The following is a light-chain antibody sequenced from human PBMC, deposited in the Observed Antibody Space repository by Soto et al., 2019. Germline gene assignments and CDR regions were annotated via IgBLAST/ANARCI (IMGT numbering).Light chain of an antibody. CDR2: GAS. V-gene: IGKV3-15*01. J-gene: IGKJ1*01. CDR3: QQYNNWRQT. CDR1: QSVSSN. Sequence: EIVMTQSPATLSVSPGERATPSCRASQSVSSNLAWYQQKPGQAPRLLIYGASTRATGIPARFNGSGSGTEFTLTISSLQSEDFAVYYCQQYNNWRQTFGQGTKVDIK.